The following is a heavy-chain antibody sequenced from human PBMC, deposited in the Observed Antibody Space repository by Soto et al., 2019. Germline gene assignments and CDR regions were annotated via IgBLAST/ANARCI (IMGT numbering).Heavy chain of an antibody. Sequence: QVQLQESGPGLVKPSQTLSLTCTVSGGSISSGDYYWSWIRQPPGKGLEWIAYIYYSWNTFYNPSLKSPVPIYVDPSKIQFSLRLSSLTAADTAVYYCARVHSCSGDSCYPGYFDYWGQGTLVAVSS. CDR2: IYYSWNT. CDR1: GGSISSGDYY. D-gene: IGHD2-15*01. J-gene: IGHJ4*02. CDR3: ARVHSCSGDSCYPGYFDY. V-gene: IGHV4-30-4*01.